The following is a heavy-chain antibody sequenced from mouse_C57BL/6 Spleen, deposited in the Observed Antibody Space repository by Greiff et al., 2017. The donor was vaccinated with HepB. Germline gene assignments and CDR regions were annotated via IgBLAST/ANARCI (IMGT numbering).Heavy chain of an antibody. D-gene: IGHD2-4*01. CDR2: ISYDGSN. CDR1: GYSITSGYY. J-gene: IGHJ2*01. CDR3: ASSPYDYDGFDY. V-gene: IGHV3-6*01. Sequence: VQLKESGPGLVKPSQSLSLTCSVTGYSITSGYYWNWIRQFPENKLEWMGYISYDGSNNYNPSLKNRISITRDTSKNQFFLKLNSVTTEATATYYCASSPYDYDGFDYWGQGTTLTVSS.